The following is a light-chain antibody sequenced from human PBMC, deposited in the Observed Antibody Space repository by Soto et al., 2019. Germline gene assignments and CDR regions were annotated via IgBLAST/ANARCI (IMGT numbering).Light chain of an antibody. Sequence: QSVLTQPASVSGSPGQSITISCTGTSSDVGAYNFVSWYQQHPGKAPKLMIYDVTNRPSGVSSRFSGSKSCNTASLAISGIQAEDEADYYCSSYTTSNNLVFGGGTKLTVL. V-gene: IGLV2-14*03. CDR2: DVT. CDR3: SSYTTSNNLV. CDR1: SSDVGAYNF. J-gene: IGLJ2*01.